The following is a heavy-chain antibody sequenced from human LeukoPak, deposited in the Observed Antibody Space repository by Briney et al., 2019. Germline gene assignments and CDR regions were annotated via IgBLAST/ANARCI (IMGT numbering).Heavy chain of an antibody. V-gene: IGHV4-4*07. Sequence: SETLSLTCKVSGGSISGYYWSWIRQPAGKGLEWIGRLDSSGSTNYNSSLKSRVTMSIDRSQFSLRLTSVTAADTAIYYCARGTSCGSKCYFDYWGQGILVTVSS. CDR1: GGSISGYY. D-gene: IGHD2-2*01. CDR3: ARGTSCGSKCYFDY. J-gene: IGHJ4*02. CDR2: LDSSGST.